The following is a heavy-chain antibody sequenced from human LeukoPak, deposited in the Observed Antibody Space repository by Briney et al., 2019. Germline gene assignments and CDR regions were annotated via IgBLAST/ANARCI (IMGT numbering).Heavy chain of an antibody. D-gene: IGHD6-19*01. J-gene: IGHJ6*02. CDR1: GGTFSSYA. Sequence: ASVKVSCKASGGTFSSYAISWVRQAPGQGLEWMGGIIPIFGTANYAQKFQGRVTITADESTSTAYMELSSLRSEDTAVYYCAREAAVAGYYYYGMDVWGQGTTVTVSS. CDR2: IIPIFGTA. CDR3: AREAAVAGYYYYGMDV. V-gene: IGHV1-69*13.